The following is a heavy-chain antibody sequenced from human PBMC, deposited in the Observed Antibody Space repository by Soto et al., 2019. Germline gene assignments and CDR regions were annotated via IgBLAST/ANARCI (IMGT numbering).Heavy chain of an antibody. J-gene: IGHJ4*02. CDR2: ISWNSGSI. Sequence: GGSLRLSCAASGFNFDDYAMHWVRQAPGKGLEWVSGISWNSGSIGYADSVKGRFTISRDNAKNSLYLQMNSLRAEDTALYYCANHSSSWSPGYWGQGTLVTVSS. V-gene: IGHV3-9*01. D-gene: IGHD6-13*01. CDR3: ANHSSSWSPGY. CDR1: GFNFDDYA.